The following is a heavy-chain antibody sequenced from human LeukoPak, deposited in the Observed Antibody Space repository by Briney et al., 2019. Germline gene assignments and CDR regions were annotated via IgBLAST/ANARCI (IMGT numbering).Heavy chain of an antibody. CDR3: ARVVLGSSGYDDAFDI. D-gene: IGHD3-22*01. J-gene: IGHJ3*02. CDR1: GYSISSGYY. Sequence: PSETLSLTCTVSGYSISSGYYWGWIRQPPGKGLEWIGSIYHSGSTYYNPSLKSRVTISVDTSKNQFSLKLSSVTAADTAVYYCARVVLGSSGYDDAFDIWGQGTMVTVSS. CDR2: IYHSGST. V-gene: IGHV4-38-2*02.